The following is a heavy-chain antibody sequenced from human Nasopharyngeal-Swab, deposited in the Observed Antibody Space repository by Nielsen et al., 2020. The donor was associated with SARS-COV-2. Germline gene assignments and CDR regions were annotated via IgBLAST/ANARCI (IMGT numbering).Heavy chain of an antibody. Sequence: SSVQVSCKASGRTFSSYAISWVRQAPGQGLEWKGGIIPIFGTANYAQKFQGRVTITAEESTSTAYMELSSLRSEDKPVYYCARPDSPGGVPAARWPYYYYGMDVWGQGTTVTVSS. D-gene: IGHD2-2*01. V-gene: IGHV1-69*13. CDR1: GRTFSSYA. CDR3: ARPDSPGGVPAARWPYYYYGMDV. J-gene: IGHJ6*02. CDR2: IIPIFGTA.